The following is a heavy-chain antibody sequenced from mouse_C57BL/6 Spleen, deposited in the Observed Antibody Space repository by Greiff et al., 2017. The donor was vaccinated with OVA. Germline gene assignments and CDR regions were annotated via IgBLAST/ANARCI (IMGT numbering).Heavy chain of an antibody. V-gene: IGHV2-2*01. CDR3: ARGGIEAYFDY. J-gene: IGHJ2*01. D-gene: IGHD2-12*01. CDR2: IWSGGST. CDR1: GFSLTSYG. Sequence: VKLMESGPGLVQPSQSLSITCTVSGFSLTSYGVHWVRQSPGKGLEWLGVIWSGGSTDYNAAFISRLSISKDNSKSQVFFKMNSLQADDTAIYYCARGGIEAYFDYWGQGTTLTVSS.